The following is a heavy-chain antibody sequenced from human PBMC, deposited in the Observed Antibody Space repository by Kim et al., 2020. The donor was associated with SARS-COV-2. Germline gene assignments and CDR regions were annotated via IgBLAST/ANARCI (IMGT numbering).Heavy chain of an antibody. V-gene: IGHV3-53*01. Sequence: GGSLRLSCAASGFTVSSNYMSWVRQAPGKGLEWVSVIYSGGSTYYADSVKGRFTISRHNSKNTLYLQMNSLRAEDTAVYYCARGTYDILTGYYSTTTAFEIWGQGTMVTVSS. CDR2: IYSGGST. CDR1: GFTVSSNY. J-gene: IGHJ3*02. CDR3: ARGTYDILTGYYSTTTAFEI. D-gene: IGHD3-9*01.